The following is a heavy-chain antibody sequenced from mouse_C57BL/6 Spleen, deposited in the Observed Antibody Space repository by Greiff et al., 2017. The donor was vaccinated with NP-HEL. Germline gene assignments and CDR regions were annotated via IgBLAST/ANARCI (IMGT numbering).Heavy chain of an antibody. V-gene: IGHV10-1*01. CDR2: IRSKSNNYAT. CDR1: GFSFNTYA. Sequence: EVKLVESGGGLVQPKGSLKLSCAASGFSFNTYAMNWVRQAPGKGLEWVARIRSKSNNYATYYADSVKDRFTISRDDSESMLYLQMNNLKTEDTAMYYCVRQDGYYVWFAYWGQGTLVTVSA. J-gene: IGHJ3*01. D-gene: IGHD2-3*01. CDR3: VRQDGYYVWFAY.